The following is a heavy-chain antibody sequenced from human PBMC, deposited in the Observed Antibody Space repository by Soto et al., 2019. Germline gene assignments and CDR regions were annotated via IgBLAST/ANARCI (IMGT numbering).Heavy chain of an antibody. J-gene: IGHJ4*02. Sequence: QVQLVESGGGVVQPGRSLRLSCAASGFTFSSYGMHWVRQAPGKGLEGVAVISYDGSNKYYADSVKGRFTISRDNSKNTLYLQMTSLRAEETAIYYCAKERMEQYQLLPFFDYWGQGTLVTVSS. V-gene: IGHV3-30*18. D-gene: IGHD2-2*01. CDR2: ISYDGSNK. CDR1: GFTFSSYG. CDR3: AKERMEQYQLLPFFDY.